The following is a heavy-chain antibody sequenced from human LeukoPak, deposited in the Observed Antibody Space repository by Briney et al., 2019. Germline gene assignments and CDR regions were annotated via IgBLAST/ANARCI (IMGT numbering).Heavy chain of an antibody. Sequence: SETLPLTCTVSGYSISSGYYWGWIRQPPGKGLEWIGSIYHSGSTYYNPSLKSRVTISVDTSKNQFSLKLSSATAADTAVYYCHIGYCNSTSCYSDAFDIWGQGTMVTVSS. CDR2: IYHSGST. J-gene: IGHJ3*02. V-gene: IGHV4-38-2*02. D-gene: IGHD2-2*01. CDR3: HIGYCNSTSCYSDAFDI. CDR1: GYSISSGYY.